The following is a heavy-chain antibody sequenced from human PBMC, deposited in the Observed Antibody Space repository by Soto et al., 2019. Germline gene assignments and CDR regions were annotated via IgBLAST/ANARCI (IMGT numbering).Heavy chain of an antibody. CDR3: ARWGYLDY. CDR2: ISGSDGKT. D-gene: IGHD1-26*01. J-gene: IGHJ4*02. V-gene: IGHV3-23*01. Sequence: GGSLRLSCAASGFSFGSYALSWVRQAPGKGLEWVSTISGSDGKTFYADSVKGRFSISRDTSQSTLYLQMNSLRADDTAMYYCARWGYLDYWGQGTRVTVSS. CDR1: GFSFGSYA.